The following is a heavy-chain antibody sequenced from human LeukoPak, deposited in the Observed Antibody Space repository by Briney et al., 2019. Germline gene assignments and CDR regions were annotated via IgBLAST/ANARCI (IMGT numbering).Heavy chain of an antibody. CDR1: GFTFSIYW. V-gene: IGHV3-23*01. Sequence: PGGSLRLSCAASGFTFSIYWMSWVRQAPGKGLEWVSAISGSGGSTYYADSVKGRFTISRDNSKNTLYLQMNSLRAEDTAVYYCAKDNEERSYDSSGYGYFDYWGQGTLVTVSS. J-gene: IGHJ4*02. D-gene: IGHD3-22*01. CDR2: ISGSGGST. CDR3: AKDNEERSYDSSGYGYFDY.